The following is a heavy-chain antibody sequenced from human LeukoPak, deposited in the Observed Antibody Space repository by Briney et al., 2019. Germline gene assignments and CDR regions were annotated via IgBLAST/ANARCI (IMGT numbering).Heavy chain of an antibody. CDR1: GFTFSSNY. CDR3: ARGGSYLSAFDI. CDR2: IYSGGST. J-gene: IGHJ3*02. Sequence: GGSLRLSCAASGFTFSSNYMSWVRQAPGKGLEGVSFIYSGGSTFYADSVKARFTISRDNSKNTLYLPMNSLRAEDTAVYYCARGGSYLSAFDIWGQGTMVTVSS. V-gene: IGHV3-53*01. D-gene: IGHD1-26*01.